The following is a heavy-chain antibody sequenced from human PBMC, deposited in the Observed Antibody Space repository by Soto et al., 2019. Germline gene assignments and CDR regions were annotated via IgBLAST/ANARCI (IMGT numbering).Heavy chain of an antibody. D-gene: IGHD3-3*01. CDR2: ISYDGSNK. CDR1: GFTFSSYA. V-gene: IGHV3-30-3*01. Sequence: GGSLRLSCAASGFTFSSYAMHWVRQAPGKGLEWVAVISYDGSNKYYADSVKGRFTISRDNSKNTLYLQMNSLRAEDTAVYYCARDKIGREVLEWPHNEGGALDYWGQGTLVTVSS. CDR3: ARDKIGREVLEWPHNEGGALDY. J-gene: IGHJ4*02.